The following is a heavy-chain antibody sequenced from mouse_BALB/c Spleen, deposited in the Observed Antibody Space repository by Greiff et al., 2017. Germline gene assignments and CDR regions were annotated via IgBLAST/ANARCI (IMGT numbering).Heavy chain of an antibody. J-gene: IGHJ4*01. Sequence: DVMLVESGGGLVKPGGSLKLSCAASGFTFSSYAMSWVRQTPEKRLEWVASISSGGSTYYPDSVKGRFTISRDNARNILYLQMSSLRSEDTAMYYCARKLEDAMDYWGQGTSVTVSS. V-gene: IGHV5-6-5*01. CDR2: ISSGGST. CDR1: GFTFSSYA. CDR3: ARKLEDAMDY.